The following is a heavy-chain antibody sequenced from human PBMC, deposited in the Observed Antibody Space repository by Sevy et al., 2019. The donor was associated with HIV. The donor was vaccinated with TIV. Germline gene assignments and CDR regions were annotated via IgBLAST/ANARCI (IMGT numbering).Heavy chain of an antibody. CDR1: GFTFSSYA. CDR3: ANWTVRGVNGIDY. CDR2: ISGSGGST. J-gene: IGHJ4*02. V-gene: IGHV3-23*01. Sequence: GSLRLSCAASGFTFSSYAMSWVRQAPGKGLEWVSAISGSGGSTYYADSVKGRFTISRDNSKNTLYLQMNSLRAEDTAVYYFANWTVRGVNGIDYWGQGPLVTVSS. D-gene: IGHD3-10*01.